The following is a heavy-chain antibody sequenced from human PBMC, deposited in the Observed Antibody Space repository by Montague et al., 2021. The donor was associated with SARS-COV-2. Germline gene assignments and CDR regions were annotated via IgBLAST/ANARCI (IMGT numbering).Heavy chain of an antibody. Sequence: SETLSLTCAVYGGSFSGYYWSWIRQPPGKGLEWIGEINHSGSTNYNPSLKSRVTISVDTSKNQFSLKLSSVTAADTAVYYCARGGNRSSWYGGKNWFDSWGKGTMVTVSS. J-gene: IGHJ5*01. D-gene: IGHD6-13*01. V-gene: IGHV4-34*01. CDR3: ARGGNRSSWYGGKNWFDS. CDR2: INHSGST. CDR1: GGSFSGYY.